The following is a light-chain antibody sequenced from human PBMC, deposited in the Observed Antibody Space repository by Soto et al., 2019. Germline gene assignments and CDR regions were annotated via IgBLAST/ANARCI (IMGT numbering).Light chain of an antibody. CDR1: QSLLHSNGYNY. CDR3: MQALQTPWT. Sequence: DIVMTQSPLSLSVTPGEPASISCRSSQSLLHSNGYNYLDWYLQKPGQSPQILIYLGSSLASGVPDRFSGSGSGTDFTLKISRVEAEDVGIYYCMQALQTPWTFGQGTKVEI. CDR2: LGS. V-gene: IGKV2-28*01. J-gene: IGKJ1*01.